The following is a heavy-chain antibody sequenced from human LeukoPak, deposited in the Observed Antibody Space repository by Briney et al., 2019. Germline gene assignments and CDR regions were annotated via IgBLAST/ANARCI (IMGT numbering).Heavy chain of an antibody. D-gene: IGHD6-6*01. J-gene: IGHJ4*02. V-gene: IGHV3-53*01. Sequence: PGGSLRLSCAASGFTVSSNYMSWVRQAPGKGLEWVSVIYSGRSTYYADSVKGRFTISRDNSKNTLYLQMNSLRAEDTAVYYCARVARARLFDYWGQGTLVTVSS. CDR2: IYSGRST. CDR1: GFTVSSNY. CDR3: ARVARARLFDY.